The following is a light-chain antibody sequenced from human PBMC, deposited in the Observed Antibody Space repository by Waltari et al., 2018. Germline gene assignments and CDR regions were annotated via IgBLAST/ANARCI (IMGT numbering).Light chain of an antibody. CDR1: QSVSSN. CDR2: GAS. J-gene: IGKJ4*01. CDR3: QQYNNWPPELT. V-gene: IGKV3-15*01. Sequence: EIVMTQSPATLSVSPGERATPSCRASQSVSSNLAWYQQKPGQAPSLLIYGASTRATGFPARFSGSGSGTEFTLTISSLQSEDFAVYYCQQYNNWPPELTFGGGTKVEIK.